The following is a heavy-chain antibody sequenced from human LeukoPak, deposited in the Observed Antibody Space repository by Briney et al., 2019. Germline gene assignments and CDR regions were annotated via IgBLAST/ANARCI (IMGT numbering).Heavy chain of an antibody. D-gene: IGHD2-15*01. CDR3: AREGSSNDAFDI. J-gene: IGHJ3*02. Sequence: GGSLRLSCAATGFAFSDYYMSWIRKAPGKGLEWVSYISSSGSTIYYADSVKGRFTISRDNAKNSLYLQMNSLRAEDTAVYYCAREGSSNDAFDIWGQGTMVTVSS. CDR2: ISSSGSTI. V-gene: IGHV3-11*04. CDR1: GFAFSDYY.